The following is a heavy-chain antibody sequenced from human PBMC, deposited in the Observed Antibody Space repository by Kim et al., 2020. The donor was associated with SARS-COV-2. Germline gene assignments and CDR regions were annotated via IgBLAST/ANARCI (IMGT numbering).Heavy chain of an antibody. J-gene: IGHJ4*02. V-gene: IGHV4-39*07. CDR1: GGSISSSSYY. CDR2: IYYSGST. Sequence: SETLSLTCTVSGGSISSSSYYWGWIRQPPGKGLEWIGSIYYSGSTYYNPSLKSRVTISVDTSKNQFSLKLSSVTAADTAVYYCARVCSPLYYFDYWGQGTLVTVSS. CDR3: ARVCSPLYYFDY. D-gene: IGHD6-6*01.